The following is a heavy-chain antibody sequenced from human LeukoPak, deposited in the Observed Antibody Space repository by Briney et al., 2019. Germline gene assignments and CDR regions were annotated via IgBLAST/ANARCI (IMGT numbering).Heavy chain of an antibody. D-gene: IGHD2-2*01. CDR3: ARAGCSSTSCFDY. V-gene: IGHV1-3*01. Sequence: GASVKVSCKASGYTFTSYAMHWVRQAPGQRLEWMGWINAGNGNTKYSQKFQGRVTITRDTSASTAYMELSSLRSEDTAVYYCARAGCSSTSCFDYWGQGTLVTVSS. CDR2: INAGNGNT. J-gene: IGHJ4*02. CDR1: GYTFTSYA.